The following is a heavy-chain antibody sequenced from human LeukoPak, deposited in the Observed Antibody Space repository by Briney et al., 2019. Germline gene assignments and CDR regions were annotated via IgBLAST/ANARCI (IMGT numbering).Heavy chain of an antibody. V-gene: IGHV3-23*01. Sequence: GGSLRLSCTASGFTFSSYAMSWVRQAPGRGLEWVSALSGSGGNTYYADSVKGRFTISRDNSKNTLYLQMNSLRAEDTAMYYCARVGCSGGSCYLRADKYYGMDVWGQGTTVTVSS. D-gene: IGHD2-15*01. CDR2: LSGSGGNT. CDR1: GFTFSSYA. CDR3: ARVGCSGGSCYLRADKYYGMDV. J-gene: IGHJ6*02.